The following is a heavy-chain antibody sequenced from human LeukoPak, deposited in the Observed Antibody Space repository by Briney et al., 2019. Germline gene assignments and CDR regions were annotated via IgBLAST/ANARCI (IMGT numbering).Heavy chain of an antibody. J-gene: IGHJ4*02. CDR1: GFPFSSYW. CDR3: TRLGYIDEGIDS. Sequence: GGSLRLSCVASGFPFSSYWMTWVRQAPGKGLEGVANIKQDGSKKSYVDSVKGRFTISRDNAKNSLYLQMNSLRAEDTAIYYCTRLGYIDEGIDSWGQGTLVTVSS. V-gene: IGHV3-7*01. CDR2: IKQDGSKK. D-gene: IGHD5-24*01.